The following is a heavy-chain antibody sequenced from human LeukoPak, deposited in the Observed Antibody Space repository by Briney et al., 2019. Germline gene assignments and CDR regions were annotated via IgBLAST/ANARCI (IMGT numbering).Heavy chain of an antibody. D-gene: IGHD2-15*01. J-gene: IGHJ6*03. V-gene: IGHV3-48*03. CDR2: ISSSGSTI. CDR1: GFTFSSYD. CDR3: ARGLQDYYYYYMDV. Sequence: GGSLRLSCAASGFTFSSYDMNWVRQAPGKGLEWVSYISSSGSTIYYADSVKGRFTISRDNAKNSLYLQMNSLRAEDTAVYYCARGLQDYYYYYMDVWGKGTTVTISS.